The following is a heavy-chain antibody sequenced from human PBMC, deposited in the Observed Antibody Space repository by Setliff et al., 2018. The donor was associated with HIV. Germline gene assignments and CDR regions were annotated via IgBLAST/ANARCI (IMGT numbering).Heavy chain of an antibody. J-gene: IGHJ4*02. CDR3: TRNEI. V-gene: IGHV3-7*01. CDR1: GFTFQNYA. CDR2: INQDGGQK. D-gene: IGHD1-1*01. Sequence: GGSLRLSCAASGFTFQNYAMTWVRQVPGKGLEWVASINQDGGQKYYVDSVKGRFTISRDNAKNSLYLQMDSLRAEDTAVYYCTRNEIWGQGTLVTVSS.